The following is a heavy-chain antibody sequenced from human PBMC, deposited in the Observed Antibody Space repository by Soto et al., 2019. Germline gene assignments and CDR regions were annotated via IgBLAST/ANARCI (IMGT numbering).Heavy chain of an antibody. CDR1: GYTFTSYG. CDR3: ARDLNHGLCDY. D-gene: IGHD3-10*01. J-gene: IGHJ4*02. Sequence: QVQLVQSGAEVKKPGASVKVSCKASGYTFTSYGISWVRQAPGQGLEWMGWISAHNGNTKYAQKIQGRVTMTTDTSTSTAYMELWSLRSDDTDVYYCARDLNHGLCDYWGQGTLVTVSS. CDR2: ISAHNGNT. V-gene: IGHV1-18*01.